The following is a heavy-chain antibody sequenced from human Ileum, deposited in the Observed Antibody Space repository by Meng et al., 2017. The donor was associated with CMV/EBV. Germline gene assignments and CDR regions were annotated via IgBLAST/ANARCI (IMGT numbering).Heavy chain of an antibody. CDR3: ARGGQGNTAFHY. CDR2: INPNSGGT. J-gene: IGHJ4*02. Sequence: FQAGGEMKTPGAPVKVSCSAAGYTFTGYYMHWVRQAPGQGLEWMGWINPNSGGTNYAQKLQGRVTMTRDTSISTAYMELSRLTSDDTAVYYCARGGQGNTAFHYWGQGTLVTVSS. D-gene: IGHD2/OR15-2a*01. V-gene: IGHV1-2*02. CDR1: GYTFTGYY.